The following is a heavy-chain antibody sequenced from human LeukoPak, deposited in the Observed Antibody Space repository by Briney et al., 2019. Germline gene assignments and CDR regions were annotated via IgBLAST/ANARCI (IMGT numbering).Heavy chain of an antibody. CDR2: IYYSGST. CDR3: ARGGNTWNY. CDR1: SGSISSYF. J-gene: IGHJ4*02. Sequence: PSETLSLTCTVSSGSISSYFWSWIRQPPGKGLEWIGYIYYSGSTNYNPSLKSRVTMSVDTSKNQFSLRLSSVTSADTAVYYCARGGNTWNYWPQGTLDT. D-gene: IGHD1-20*01. V-gene: IGHV4-59*01.